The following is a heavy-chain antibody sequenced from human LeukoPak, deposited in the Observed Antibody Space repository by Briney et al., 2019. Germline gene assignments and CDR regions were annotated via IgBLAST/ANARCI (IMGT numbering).Heavy chain of an antibody. V-gene: IGHV3-74*01. J-gene: IGHJ5*02. CDR3: GGSSAQNWFDP. Sequence: GGSLRLSCAASGFTFSRYWMHWVRHVPGKGLVWVSRISSDGSSTTYADSVKGRFTISRDNAKNTLYLQMNSLRAEDTAVYYCGGSSAQNWFDPWGQGTLVTVSS. D-gene: IGHD6-6*01. CDR2: ISSDGSST. CDR1: GFTFSRYW.